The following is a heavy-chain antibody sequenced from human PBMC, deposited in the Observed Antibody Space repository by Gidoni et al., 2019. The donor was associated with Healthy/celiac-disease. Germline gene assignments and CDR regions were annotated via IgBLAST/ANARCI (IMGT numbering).Heavy chain of an antibody. Sequence: EGQLVESGGGVVRPGGSLRLSCAASGFTLDDDGMSWVRQAPGKGLEWVSGINWNGGSTGYADSVKGRFTISRDNAKNSLYLQMNSLRAEDTALYYCARVGGYSYGGPLDYWGQGTLVTVSS. CDR2: INWNGGST. D-gene: IGHD5-18*01. V-gene: IGHV3-20*04. CDR1: GFTLDDDG. J-gene: IGHJ4*02. CDR3: ARVGGYSYGGPLDY.